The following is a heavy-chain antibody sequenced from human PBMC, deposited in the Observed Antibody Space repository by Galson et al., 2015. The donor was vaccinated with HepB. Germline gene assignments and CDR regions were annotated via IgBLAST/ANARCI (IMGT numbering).Heavy chain of an antibody. CDR2: TYYRSKWYS. Sequence: CAISGDSVSSNSAAWNWIRRSPSRGLEWLGRTYYRSKWYSDYAVSVRGRISINVDTSRNHFSLQLKSATPEDTAVYYCTRVAGTIYYYGIDVWGQGTTVTVSS. V-gene: IGHV6-1*01. J-gene: IGHJ6*02. CDR3: TRVAGTIYYYGIDV. CDR1: GDSVSSNSAA. D-gene: IGHD6-19*01.